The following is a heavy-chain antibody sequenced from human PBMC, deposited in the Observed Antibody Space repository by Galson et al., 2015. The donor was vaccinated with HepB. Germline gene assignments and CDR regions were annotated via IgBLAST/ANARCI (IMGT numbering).Heavy chain of an antibody. V-gene: IGHV7-4-1*02. Sequence: SVKVSCKASGYTFTKYAINWVRQAPGQGLEWTGWINTNTGDPTYAQGFTGRFVFSVDTSISTAYLQINSLKTEDTAVYYCTRVPSQRWLQAGDPFDIWGQGTVVTVSS. CDR3: TRVPSQRWLQAGDPFDI. CDR2: INTNTGDP. CDR1: GYTFTKYA. D-gene: IGHD5-24*01. J-gene: IGHJ3*02.